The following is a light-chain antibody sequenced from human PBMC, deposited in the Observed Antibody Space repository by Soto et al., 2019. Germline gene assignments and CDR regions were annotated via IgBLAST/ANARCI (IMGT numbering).Light chain of an antibody. CDR2: SNN. CDR1: SSNIGSNT. V-gene: IGLV1-44*01. J-gene: IGLJ1*01. CDR3: AAWDDSLKGYV. Sequence: QSVLTQPPSASGTPGQRVTISCSGSSSNIGSNTVNWYQQLPGTAPKLLIYSNNQQPSGVPDRFSGSKSGTSASLAISGLQSEDEADYYCAAWDDSLKGYVFGTGTKLTVL.